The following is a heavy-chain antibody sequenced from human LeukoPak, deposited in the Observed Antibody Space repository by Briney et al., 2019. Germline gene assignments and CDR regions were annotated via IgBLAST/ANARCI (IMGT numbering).Heavy chain of an antibody. V-gene: IGHV3-21*01. CDR1: GFTFSSYS. D-gene: IGHD1-26*01. J-gene: IGHJ4*02. Sequence: PGGSLRLSCAASGFTFSSYSMNWVRQAPGKGLEWVSSISSSSSYIYYADSVKGRFTISRDNAKNSLYLQMNSLRAEDTAVYYYARDGIVGATGWNYWGQGTLVTVSS. CDR2: ISSSSSYI. CDR3: ARDGIVGATGWNY.